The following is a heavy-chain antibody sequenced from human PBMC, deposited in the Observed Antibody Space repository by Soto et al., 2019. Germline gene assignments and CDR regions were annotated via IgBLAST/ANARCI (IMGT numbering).Heavy chain of an antibody. J-gene: IGHJ6*02. CDR1: GLPFSSYE. V-gene: IGHV3-48*03. Sequence: GGSLSLSCTASGLPFSSYEMNWVREAPGEGLEWVSYISSSGSTIYYADSVKGRFTISRDNAKNSLYLQMNSLRAEDTAVYYCARDRGSSIAALTLSPGYYYGMDVWGQGTTVTVSS. CDR3: ARDRGSSIAALTLSPGYYYGMDV. CDR2: ISSSGSTI. D-gene: IGHD6-6*01.